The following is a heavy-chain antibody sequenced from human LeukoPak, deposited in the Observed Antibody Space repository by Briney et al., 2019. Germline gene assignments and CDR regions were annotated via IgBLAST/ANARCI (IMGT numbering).Heavy chain of an antibody. D-gene: IGHD5-18*01. CDR2: IIPIFGTA. CDR1: GGTFSSYA. CDR3: ARDGRELEDTAMVPYWFDP. J-gene: IGHJ5*02. Sequence: GASVKVSCKASGGTFSSYAISWVRQAPGQGLGWMGGIIPIFGTANYAQKFQGRVTITADESTSTAYMELSSLRSEDTAVYYCARDGRELEDTAMVPYWFDPWGQGTLVTVSS. V-gene: IGHV1-69*01.